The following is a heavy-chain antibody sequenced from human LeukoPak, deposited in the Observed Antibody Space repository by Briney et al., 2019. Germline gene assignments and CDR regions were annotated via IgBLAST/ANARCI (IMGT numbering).Heavy chain of an antibody. CDR1: GGTFSSYA. CDR2: IIPIFGTA. J-gene: IGHJ4*02. CDR3: ARTSGYSYGYNY. D-gene: IGHD5-18*01. Sequence: SVTVSFKASGGTFSSYAISWVRQAPGQGREWMGGIIPIFGTANYAQKFQGRVTITADESTSTAYMELSSLRSEDTAVYYCARTSGYSYGYNYWGQGTLVTVSS. V-gene: IGHV1-69*13.